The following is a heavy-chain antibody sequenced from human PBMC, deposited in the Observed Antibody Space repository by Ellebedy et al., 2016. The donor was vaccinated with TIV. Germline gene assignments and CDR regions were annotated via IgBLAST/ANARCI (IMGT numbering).Heavy chain of an antibody. CDR3: ARAVGGAGGY. CDR2: MNPNSGNT. CDR1: GYTFTSYD. Sequence: ASVKVSXXASGYTFTSYDINWVRQATGQGLEWMGWMNPNSGNTGYAQKFQGRVTMTRNTSISTAYMELSSLRSDDTAVYYCARAVGGAGGYWGQGTLVTVSS. D-gene: IGHD4-23*01. J-gene: IGHJ4*02. V-gene: IGHV1-8*01.